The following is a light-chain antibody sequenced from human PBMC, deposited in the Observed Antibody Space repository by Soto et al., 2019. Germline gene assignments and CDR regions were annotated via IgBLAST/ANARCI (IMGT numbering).Light chain of an antibody. CDR1: QSVSSTF. V-gene: IGKV3-20*01. CDR2: GAS. J-gene: IGKJ3*01. Sequence: EIVLTQSPGTLSLSPGERATLSCRASQSVSSTFLVWYQQKRGQAPRLLIYGASSRATGIPDRFSGSGSGTDFTLTISSLEPEDFAVYYCQLYGSSPLFAFGPGTEVDLK. CDR3: QLYGSSPLFA.